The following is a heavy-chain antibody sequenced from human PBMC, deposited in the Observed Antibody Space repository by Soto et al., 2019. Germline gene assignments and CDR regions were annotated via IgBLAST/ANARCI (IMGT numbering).Heavy chain of an antibody. CDR2: MNPESRNT. D-gene: IGHD2-2*01. CDR1: GYTFTSYD. Sequence: QVQLVQSGAEVKEPGASVRVSCKASGYTFTSYDINWVRQATGQGLEWMGWMNPESRNTGYAQKFHGRVTMTRDTSIRTAYMELTSLRSEDTAVYYCARFVRHQLPTIDFWGQGTLVTVSS. J-gene: IGHJ4*02. CDR3: ARFVRHQLPTIDF. V-gene: IGHV1-8*01.